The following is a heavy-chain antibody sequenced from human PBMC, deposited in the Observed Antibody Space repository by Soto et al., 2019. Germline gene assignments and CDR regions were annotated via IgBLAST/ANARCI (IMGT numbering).Heavy chain of an antibody. Sequence: PGGSLRLSCAASGFTFSSYGMHWVRQAPDQGLEWVAVLSYDGSNKYYADSVKGRLTISRDNSKNTLYLQMNSLRAEDTAVYYCAKDRHGSGSHYYYGMDVWGQGTTVTVSS. V-gene: IGHV3-30*18. CDR2: LSYDGSNK. CDR1: GFTFSSYG. D-gene: IGHD3-10*01. CDR3: AKDRHGSGSHYYYGMDV. J-gene: IGHJ6*02.